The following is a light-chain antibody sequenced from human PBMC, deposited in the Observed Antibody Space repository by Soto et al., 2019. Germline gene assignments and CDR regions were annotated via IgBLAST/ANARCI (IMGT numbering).Light chain of an antibody. CDR2: INN. J-gene: IGLJ2*01. V-gene: IGLV1-44*01. CDR3: AAWDDSLNGHVI. Sequence: QSVLTQPPSASGTPGQRVTISCSGSSSNIGSNAVYWFQQLPGTAPKLLIYINNQRPSGVPDRFAGSKSGTSASLAITGLQSEYEAEYYCAAWDDSLNGHVIFGGGTKLTVL. CDR1: SSNIGSNA.